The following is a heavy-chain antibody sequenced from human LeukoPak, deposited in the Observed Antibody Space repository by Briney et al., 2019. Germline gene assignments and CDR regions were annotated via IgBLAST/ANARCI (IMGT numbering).Heavy chain of an antibody. J-gene: IGHJ4*02. Sequence: GESLKISCKGSGYSFTSYWIGWVRQMPGKGLEWMGIIYPGDSDTRYSPSFQGQVTVSADKSISTAYLQWSSLKASDTAMYYCARRGIAAGEAFDYWGQGTLVTVSS. CDR3: ARRGIAAGEAFDY. V-gene: IGHV5-51*01. CDR2: IYPGDSDT. CDR1: GYSFTSYW. D-gene: IGHD6-13*01.